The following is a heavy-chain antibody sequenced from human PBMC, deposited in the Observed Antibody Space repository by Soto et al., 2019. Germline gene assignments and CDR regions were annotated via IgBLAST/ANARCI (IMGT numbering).Heavy chain of an antibody. CDR1: GFTFSSYS. CDR2: ISSSSSYI. Sequence: GGSLRLSCAASGFTFSSYSMNWVRQAPGKGLEWVSSISSSSSYIYYADSVKGRFTISRDNAKNSLYLQMNSLRAEDTAVYYCAREQYSSPSGTLDYWGQGTLVTVSS. J-gene: IGHJ4*02. CDR3: AREQYSSPSGTLDY. D-gene: IGHD6-13*01. V-gene: IGHV3-21*01.